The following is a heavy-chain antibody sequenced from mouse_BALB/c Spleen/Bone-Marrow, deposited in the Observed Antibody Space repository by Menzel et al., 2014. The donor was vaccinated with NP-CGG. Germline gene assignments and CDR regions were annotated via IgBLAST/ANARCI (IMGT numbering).Heavy chain of an antibody. CDR1: GYTFTSYY. CDR3: TRLPH. V-gene: IGHV1S81*02. D-gene: IGHD5-1*01. J-gene: IGHJ4*01. Sequence: VKLMESGAELVKPGASMKLSCKASGYTFTSYYMYWVKQRPGQGLEWIGEINPSNGGTNFNEKFKSRATLTVDKSSSAAYMQLSSLTSEDSAVYYCTRLPHWGQGTSVTVSS. CDR2: INPSNGGT.